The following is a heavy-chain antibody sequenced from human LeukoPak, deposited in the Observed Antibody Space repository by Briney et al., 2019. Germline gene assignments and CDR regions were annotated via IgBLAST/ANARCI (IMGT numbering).Heavy chain of an antibody. CDR3: AKEISSGFYALDY. CDR1: GFTLNNLA. Sequence: GSLKLPCSAPGFTLNNLAIDRVRQAPGEGLGWVSAISGSGGSTYYADSVKGRFTISRDNSKNTLYLQMNSLRAEDTAVYYCAKEISSGFYALDYWGQGTLVTVSS. D-gene: IGHD3-22*01. CDR2: ISGSGGST. V-gene: IGHV3-23*01. J-gene: IGHJ4*02.